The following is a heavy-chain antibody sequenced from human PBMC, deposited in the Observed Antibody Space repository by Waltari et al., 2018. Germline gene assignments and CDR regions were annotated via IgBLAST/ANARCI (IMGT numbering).Heavy chain of an antibody. CDR2: ISGSGVGT. Sequence: EVQLEESGGGLVQPGGALRLSCAASGFTFSSYAMSWVRQAPGKGGEWVSGISGSGVGTYYSDSVKGRFNISRDNSRNTLDLQMNSLRAEDTAVYYCAKGGGYFGSGTYYKNNWFDPWGQGTRVTVSS. J-gene: IGHJ5*02. CDR3: AKGGGYFGSGTYYKNNWFDP. CDR1: GFTFSSYA. V-gene: IGHV3-23*04. D-gene: IGHD3-10*01.